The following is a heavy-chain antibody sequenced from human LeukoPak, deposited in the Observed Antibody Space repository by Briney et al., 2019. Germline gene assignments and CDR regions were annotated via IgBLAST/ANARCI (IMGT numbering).Heavy chain of an antibody. CDR2: IIPIFGTA. Sequence: SVKVSFKASGGTFSSYAISWVRQAPGQGLEWMGGIIPIFGTANYAQKFQGRVTITTDESTSTAFMELSSLRSEDTAVYYCARENGDGSTWRDPYYFDYWGQGTLVTVSS. CDR1: GGTFSSYA. CDR3: ARENGDGSTWRDPYYFDY. J-gene: IGHJ4*02. D-gene: IGHD5-24*01. V-gene: IGHV1-69*05.